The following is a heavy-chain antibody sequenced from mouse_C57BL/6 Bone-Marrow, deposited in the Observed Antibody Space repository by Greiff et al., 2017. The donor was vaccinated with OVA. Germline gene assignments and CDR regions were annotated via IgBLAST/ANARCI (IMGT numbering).Heavy chain of an antibody. CDR1: GYTFTSYG. J-gene: IGHJ2*01. V-gene: IGHV1-81*01. CDR3: ARSDDYPDY. Sequence: QVQLQQSGPELARPGASVKLSCKASGYTFTSYGISWVKQRTGKGLEWIGVIYPRSGNTYYNEKFKGKTTLTADKSSSTAYMEHRSLASEDSAVYFCARSDDYPDYWGQGTTLTVSS. D-gene: IGHD2-4*01. CDR2: IYPRSGNT.